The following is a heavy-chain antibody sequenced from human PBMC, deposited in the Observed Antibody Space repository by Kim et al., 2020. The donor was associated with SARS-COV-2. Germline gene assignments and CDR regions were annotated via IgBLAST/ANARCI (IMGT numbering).Heavy chain of an antibody. J-gene: IGHJ4*02. Sequence: GGSLRLSCAASQFTFSTYAMVWVRQAPGKWLEWVSRITANGDTTNYADSVRGRFSVSRDNSRNLLYLHMSGLRVDDTAVYYCAKGGWKGDYLDFWGQGVLVTVSS. V-gene: IGHV3-23*01. D-gene: IGHD6-19*01. CDR2: ITANGDTT. CDR1: QFTFSTYA. CDR3: AKGGWKGDYLDF.